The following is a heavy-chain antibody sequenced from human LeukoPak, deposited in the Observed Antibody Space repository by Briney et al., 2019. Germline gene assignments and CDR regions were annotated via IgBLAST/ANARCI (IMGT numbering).Heavy chain of an antibody. CDR2: IGDSGSGG. J-gene: IGHJ4*02. CDR1: GFNFNYFA. Sequence: GGSLRLSCSASGFNFNYFAMSWIRQAPGKRQEWVSTIGDSGSGGSYADSVRGRFTISRDNSKNMVYLQMHSLRVDDSAVYYCSRIKYGGNSGYHFDYWGQGTLVTVSS. D-gene: IGHD4-23*01. CDR3: SRIKYGGNSGYHFDY. V-gene: IGHV3-23*01.